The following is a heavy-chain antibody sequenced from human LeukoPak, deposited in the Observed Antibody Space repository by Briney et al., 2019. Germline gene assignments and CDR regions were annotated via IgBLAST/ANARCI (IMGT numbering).Heavy chain of an antibody. Sequence: SETLSLTCTVSGGSISSGGYYWSWIRQHPGKGLEWIGYIYYSGSTYYNPSLKSRVTISVDTSKNQFSLKLSSVTAADTAVYYCARVVVVTASPFVDYGMDVWGQGTTVTVPS. D-gene: IGHD2-21*02. CDR1: GGSISSGGYY. V-gene: IGHV4-31*03. CDR3: ARVVVVTASPFVDYGMDV. CDR2: IYYSGST. J-gene: IGHJ6*02.